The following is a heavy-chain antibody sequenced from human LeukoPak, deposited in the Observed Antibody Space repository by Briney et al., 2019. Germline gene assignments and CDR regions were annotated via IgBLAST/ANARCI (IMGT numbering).Heavy chain of an antibody. D-gene: IGHD6-19*01. V-gene: IGHV1-69*13. CDR1: GGTLSRYA. J-gene: IGHJ4*02. Sequence: SVKVSCKASGGTLSRYANSWVRQAPGQGLGWRGGIIPIFGTANYAQKFQGRVTITADESTSTAYMELSSLRSEDTAVYYCARDTADSSGWYDFDYWGQGTLVTVSS. CDR3: ARDTADSSGWYDFDY. CDR2: IIPIFGTA.